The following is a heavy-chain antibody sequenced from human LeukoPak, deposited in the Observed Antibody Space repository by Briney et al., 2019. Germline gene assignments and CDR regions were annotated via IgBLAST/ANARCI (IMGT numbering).Heavy chain of an antibody. D-gene: IGHD6-19*01. CDR3: AKAVAAPVAFDI. J-gene: IGHJ3*02. V-gene: IGHV3-9*01. CDR1: GFTFDESA. Sequence: GRSLRLSCAASGFTFDESAMHWVRQAPGKGLEGVSGICWDSKSIICADSVKGRFTISRDNAKNSLYLQMNSLRAEDTALYYCAKAVAAPVAFDIWGRGTVVTVSS. CDR2: ICWDSKSI.